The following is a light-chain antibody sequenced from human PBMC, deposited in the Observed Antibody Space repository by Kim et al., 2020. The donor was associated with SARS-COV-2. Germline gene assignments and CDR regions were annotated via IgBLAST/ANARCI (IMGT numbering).Light chain of an antibody. CDR1: SSNIGTRFD. CDR2: ANN. Sequence: QMVTISCIGSSSNIGTRFDVHWYQQLPGAAPRLLIYANNNRPSGVPDRFSGSKSGTSASLGIAGLQSEDEGDYYCQSYDSRLSVWVFGGGTRLTVL. V-gene: IGLV1-40*01. CDR3: QSYDSRLSVWV. J-gene: IGLJ3*02.